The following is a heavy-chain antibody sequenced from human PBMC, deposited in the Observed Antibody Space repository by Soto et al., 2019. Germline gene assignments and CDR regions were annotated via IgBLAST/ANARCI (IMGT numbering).Heavy chain of an antibody. Sequence: PGGSLRLSCATSGFTFSDYYMSWIRQAPGKGLEFVSYISLKGTYRTYADSVKGRFTISRDNAKNSLYLQVNSLRAEDTAVYYCSRGGGGGLFDLWGQGTLVTVSS. J-gene: IGHJ5*02. CDR3: SRGGGGGLFDL. D-gene: IGHD2-21*01. CDR1: GFTFSDYY. CDR2: ISLKGTYR. V-gene: IGHV3-11*06.